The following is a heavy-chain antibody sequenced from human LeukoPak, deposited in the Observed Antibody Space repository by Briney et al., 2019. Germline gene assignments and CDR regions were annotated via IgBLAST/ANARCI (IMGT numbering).Heavy chain of an antibody. CDR1: GFTFSSYA. D-gene: IGHD3-10*01. CDR3: ARGPAHRRGMVRVDY. Sequence: GGSLRLSCAASGFTFSSYAMHWVRQAPGKGLEWVAVISYDGSNKYYADSVKGRFTISRDNSKNTLYLQMNSLRAEDTAVYYCARGPAHRRGMVRVDYWGQGTLVTVSS. CDR2: ISYDGSNK. J-gene: IGHJ4*02. V-gene: IGHV3-30-3*01.